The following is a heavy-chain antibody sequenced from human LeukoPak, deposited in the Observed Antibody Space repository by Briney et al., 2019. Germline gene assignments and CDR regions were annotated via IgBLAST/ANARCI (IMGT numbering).Heavy chain of an antibody. CDR1: GGSIDTNSYY. Sequence: SETLSLTCTVSGGSIDTNSYYWGWIRQPPGRGLEWIGNIYYTGSAYYSPSPQSRVTISVDTSQNKWSLRLCYVTAAHATTFYSASHRNAYRGYWGQGILVTVSS. D-gene: IGHD1-14*01. J-gene: IGHJ4*02. V-gene: IGHV4-39*01. CDR3: ASHRNAYRGY. CDR2: IYYTGSA.